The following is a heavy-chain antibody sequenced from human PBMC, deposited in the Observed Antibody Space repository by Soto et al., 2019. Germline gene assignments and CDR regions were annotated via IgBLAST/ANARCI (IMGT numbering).Heavy chain of an antibody. Sequence: GGSLRLSCAASGFTFSRYSMNWVRQAPGKGLEWVSYISFSSSTIYYADSVKGRFTISRDNAKNSLYLQMNGLRDEYTAVYYCTTAPLRDYWGQGTLVTVSS. V-gene: IGHV3-48*02. CDR3: TTAPLRDY. J-gene: IGHJ4*02. CDR2: ISFSSSTI. CDR1: GFTFSRYS.